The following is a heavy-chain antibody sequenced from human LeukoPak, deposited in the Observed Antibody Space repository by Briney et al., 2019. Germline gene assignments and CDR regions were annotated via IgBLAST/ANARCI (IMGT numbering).Heavy chain of an antibody. CDR2: ISGSAGTT. Sequence: GGSLRLSCPAPEFPFTNYTMTWVPQAPGKGLEWVSGISGSAGTTYYADSVKGRFTTSRDDSKNTLHLQMNGLRAEDTAVYHCAKCDGWNYYSYYMDVWGKGTTVTVSS. V-gene: IGHV3-23*01. D-gene: IGHD5-24*01. J-gene: IGHJ6*03. CDR1: EFPFTNYT. CDR3: AKCDGWNYYSYYMDV.